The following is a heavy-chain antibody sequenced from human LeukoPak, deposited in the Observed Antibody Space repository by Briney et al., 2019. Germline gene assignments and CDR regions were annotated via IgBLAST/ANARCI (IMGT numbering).Heavy chain of an antibody. D-gene: IGHD6-19*01. J-gene: IGHJ4*02. CDR2: IYSDNT. Sequence: GGSLRLSCTVSGFTVSSNSMSWVRQAPGKGLEWVSFIYSDNTHYSDSVKGRFTISRDNSENTLYLQMNSLRAEDTALYYCSNGRTSSGTLQHDYWGQGTLVTVSS. CDR3: SNGRTSSGTLQHDY. V-gene: IGHV3-53*01. CDR1: GFTVSSNS.